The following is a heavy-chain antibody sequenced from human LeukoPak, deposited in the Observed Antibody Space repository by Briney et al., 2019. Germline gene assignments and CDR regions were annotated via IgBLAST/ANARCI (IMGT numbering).Heavy chain of an antibody. D-gene: IGHD3-3*01. V-gene: IGHV4-59*01. Sequence: SETLSLTCTVSGGSISSYYWSWIRQPPGKGLEWIGYIYYGGSTNYNPSLKSRVTISVDTSKNQFSLKLSSVTAADTAVYYCARAPKTISGVVIRGPYYFDYWGQGTLVTVSS. J-gene: IGHJ4*02. CDR2: IYYGGST. CDR1: GGSISSYY. CDR3: ARAPKTISGVVIRGPYYFDY.